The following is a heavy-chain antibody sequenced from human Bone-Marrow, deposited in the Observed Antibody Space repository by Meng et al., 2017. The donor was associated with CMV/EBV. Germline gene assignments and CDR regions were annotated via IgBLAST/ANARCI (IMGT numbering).Heavy chain of an antibody. V-gene: IGHV3-74*01. CDR3: ARDVGVIVVVPAAISWFDP. CDR2: INSDGSFA. CDR1: GFTFSSHW. J-gene: IGHJ5*02. Sequence: GGSLRLSCAASGFTFSSHWMHWVRQAPGEGLVWVSRINSDGSFATYADSVEGRFTVSRDNAKNSLYLQMNSLRAEDTAVYYCARDVGVIVVVPAAISWFDPWGQGTLVTVSS. D-gene: IGHD2-2*01.